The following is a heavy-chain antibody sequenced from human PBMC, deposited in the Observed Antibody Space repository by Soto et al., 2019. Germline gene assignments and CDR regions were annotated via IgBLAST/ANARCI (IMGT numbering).Heavy chain of an antibody. D-gene: IGHD6-13*01. CDR1: GFTFSSYA. CDR2: ISVSGDKT. V-gene: IGHV3-23*01. Sequence: EVQLLESGGGLVQPGGSLRLSCAASGFTFSSYAMSWVRQAPGKGLEWVSVISVSGDKTYYADSVKGRFTISRDNSKSTLYLQRNSLRAEDTAGYYCAKRAYSSNWYSFDYWGQGSLVTVSS. J-gene: IGHJ4*02. CDR3: AKRAYSSNWYSFDY.